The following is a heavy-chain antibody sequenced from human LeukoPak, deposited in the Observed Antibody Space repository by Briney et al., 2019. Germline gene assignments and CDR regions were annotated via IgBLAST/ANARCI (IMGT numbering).Heavy chain of an antibody. CDR3: ARTHSDSDLGSPWGA. CDR2: ISSSGSTI. V-gene: IGHV3-11*04. Sequence: GGSLRLSCPASGFTFSDYYMSWIRQAPGKGLEWVSYISSSGSTIYYADSVKGRFTISRDNAKNSLYLQMNSLRAEDTAVYYCARTHSDSDLGSPWGAWGQGTLVTVSS. CDR1: GFTFSDYY. J-gene: IGHJ5*02. D-gene: IGHD3-10*01.